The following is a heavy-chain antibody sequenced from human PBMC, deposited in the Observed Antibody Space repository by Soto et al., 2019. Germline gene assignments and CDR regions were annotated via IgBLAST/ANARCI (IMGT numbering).Heavy chain of an antibody. J-gene: IGHJ4*02. CDR3: ARGRYGSGTYKHCFDY. Sequence: SVTVSCKASGYTFTSYYIHWVRQAPGQGLEWVGISDTGGGDTNYEQKFQGRVTMNRDTSTSTVYMELSSLRAEDGDAAVYYCARGRYGSGTYKHCFDYWGQGTLVTVSS. CDR2: SDTGGGDT. D-gene: IGHD3-10*01. CDR1: GYTFTSYY. V-gene: IGHV1-46*01.